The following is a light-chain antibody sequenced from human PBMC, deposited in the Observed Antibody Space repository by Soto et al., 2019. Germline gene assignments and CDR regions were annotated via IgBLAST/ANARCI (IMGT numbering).Light chain of an antibody. Sequence: EIVMTQSPATLSVSPGERATLSCRASQSVSSNLASYQQKPGQAPRLLIYGASTRATGIPARFSGSGSGTEFTLTISSLQSVDFAVYYCQQYNNWPLTFGGGTKVEIK. CDR2: GAS. CDR1: QSVSSN. CDR3: QQYNNWPLT. J-gene: IGKJ4*01. V-gene: IGKV3-15*01.